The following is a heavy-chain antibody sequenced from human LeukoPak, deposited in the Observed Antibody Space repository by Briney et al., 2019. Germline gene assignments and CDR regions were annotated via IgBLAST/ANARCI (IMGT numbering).Heavy chain of an antibody. Sequence: GASVRVSCKASGYTFTSYGISWVRQAPGQGLEWMGIINPSGGSTSYAQKFQGRVTMTRDTSTSTVYMELSSLRSEDTAVYYCARGQTSGYSYGYVGYWGQGTLVTVSS. V-gene: IGHV1-46*01. CDR2: INPSGGST. CDR1: GYTFTSYG. J-gene: IGHJ4*02. CDR3: ARGQTSGYSYGYVGY. D-gene: IGHD5-18*01.